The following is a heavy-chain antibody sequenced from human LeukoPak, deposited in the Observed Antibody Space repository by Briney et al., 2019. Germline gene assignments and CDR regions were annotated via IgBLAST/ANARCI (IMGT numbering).Heavy chain of an antibody. J-gene: IGHJ6*03. CDR2: INHSGST. CDR1: GGSFSGYY. D-gene: IGHD3-3*01. CDR3: ARGNYDFWSGYYHDYYYYMGV. Sequence: SETLFLTCAVYGGSFSGYYWGWIRQPPGKGLEWIGEINHSGSTNYKPSLKSRVTISVDTSKNLFSLKLSSVTAADTAVYYCARGNYDFWSGYYHDYYYYMGVWGKGTTVTVSS. V-gene: IGHV4-34*01.